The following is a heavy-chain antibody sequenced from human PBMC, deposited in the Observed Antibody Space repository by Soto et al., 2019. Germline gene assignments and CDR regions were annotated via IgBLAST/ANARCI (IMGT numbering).Heavy chain of an antibody. Sequence: EVQLLESGGGLVQPGGSLRLSCAASGFTFSSYAMSWVRQAPGKGLEWVSAISGSGGSTYYADSVKGRFTISRDNSKNTLHLQMNSLRAEDTAVYYCAKDMQTYYDFWCGSQNYGMDVWGQGTTVTVSS. CDR1: GFTFSSYA. CDR2: ISGSGGST. CDR3: AKDMQTYYDFWCGSQNYGMDV. V-gene: IGHV3-23*01. J-gene: IGHJ6*02. D-gene: IGHD3-3*01.